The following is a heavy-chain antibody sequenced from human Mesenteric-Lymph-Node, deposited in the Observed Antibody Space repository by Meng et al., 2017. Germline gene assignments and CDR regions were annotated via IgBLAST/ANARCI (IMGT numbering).Heavy chain of an antibody. CDR2: MNPNSGNT. CDR1: GYTFTSYD. CDR3: ARNQPKYSSGWYGYYYYGMDV. J-gene: IGHJ6*02. Sequence: ASVKVSCKASGYTFTSYDINWVRQATGQGLEWMGWMNPNSGNTGYAQKFQGRVTITRNTSISTAYLELSSLRSEDTAVYYCARNQPKYSSGWYGYYYYGMDVWGQGTTVTVS. D-gene: IGHD6-19*01. V-gene: IGHV1-8*03.